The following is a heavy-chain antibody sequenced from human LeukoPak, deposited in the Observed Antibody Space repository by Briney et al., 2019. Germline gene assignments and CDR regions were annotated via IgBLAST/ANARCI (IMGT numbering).Heavy chain of an antibody. D-gene: IGHD3-3*01. Sequence: PGGSLRLSCAASGFTFSSYNMKWVRQAPGKGLEWVSSISSRSSYIFYADSVKGRFTISRDNANKSLYLQMNSLRAEDTAVYYCASGVNYFGYWGQGTLVTVSS. J-gene: IGHJ4*02. CDR3: ASGVNYFGY. CDR2: ISSRSSYI. CDR1: GFTFSSYN. V-gene: IGHV3-21*01.